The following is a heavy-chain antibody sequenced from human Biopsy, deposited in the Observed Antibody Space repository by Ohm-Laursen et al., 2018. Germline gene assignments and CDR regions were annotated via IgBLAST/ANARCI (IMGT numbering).Heavy chain of an antibody. Sequence: SDTLSLTCTVSGASIDSYYWSWIRQPPGKGLEWIGYIYHAGASRYNSSLNSRVTISIDASENQFSLKLYSVTAADTAVYYCAGHPVPSEYFHHWGQGTLVTVSS. J-gene: IGHJ1*01. CDR3: AGHPVPSEYFHH. CDR2: IYHAGAS. V-gene: IGHV4-59*07. CDR1: GASIDSYY.